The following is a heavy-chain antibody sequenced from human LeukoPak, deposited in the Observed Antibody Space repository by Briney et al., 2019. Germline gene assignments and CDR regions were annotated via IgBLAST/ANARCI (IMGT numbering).Heavy chain of an antibody. Sequence: GGSLRLSCAASGFTVSSNYMSWVRQAPGKGLEWVSVIYTTGSTYYSDSVKGRFTISRDNSTNKLYIQMNSLRAEDTAANYCARVCDGCYDSWGQGTLVTVSS. J-gene: IGHJ4*02. CDR2: IYTTGST. CDR3: ARVCDGCYDS. CDR1: GFTVSSNY. V-gene: IGHV3-53*01. D-gene: IGHD3-22*01.